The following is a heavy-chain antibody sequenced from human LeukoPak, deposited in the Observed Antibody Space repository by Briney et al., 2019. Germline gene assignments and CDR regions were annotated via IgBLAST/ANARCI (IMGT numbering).Heavy chain of an antibody. J-gene: IGHJ6*03. Sequence: GGSLRLSCAASGFTFSTYWMYWGRQVPGKGLVWVSRINSDGSGTSYADSVKGRFTISRDNAKNTLYLQMNSLRAEDTAVYFCARDGYSYYMDVWGKGTTVTVSS. CDR2: INSDGSGT. CDR3: ARDGYSYYMDV. CDR1: GFTFSTYW. V-gene: IGHV3-74*01.